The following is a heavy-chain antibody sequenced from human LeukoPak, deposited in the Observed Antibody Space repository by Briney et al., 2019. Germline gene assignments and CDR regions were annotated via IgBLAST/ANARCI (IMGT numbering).Heavy chain of an antibody. CDR2: IKQDGSEK. V-gene: IGHV3-7*04. CDR3: AREGAMVDTFDI. Sequence: GGSLRLSCAASGFTFSSYWMSWVRQAPGKGLEWAANIKQDGSEKYYVDSVKGRFTISRDNAKNSLYLQMNSLRAEDTAVYYCAREGAMVDTFDIWGQGTMVTVPS. CDR1: GFTFSSYW. D-gene: IGHD5-18*01. J-gene: IGHJ3*02.